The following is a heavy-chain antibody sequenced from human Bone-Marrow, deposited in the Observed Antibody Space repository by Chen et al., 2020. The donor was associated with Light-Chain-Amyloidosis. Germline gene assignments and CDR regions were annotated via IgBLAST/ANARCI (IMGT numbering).Heavy chain of an antibody. CDR2: MSYSGST. D-gene: IGHD2-15*01. CDR3: ARMFGFCSGGSCYSAYFDY. CDR1: GGSISINSYY. J-gene: IGHJ4*02. Sequence: QLQLQESGPGLVRPSETLSLTCTVSGGSISINSYYWGWIRQPPGKGLEWIGSMSYSGSTYYSPSLKSRVTISVDTPKNQFSLRLNPVTAADTALYYCARMFGFCSGGSCYSAYFDYWGQGALVTVSS. V-gene: IGHV4-39*01.